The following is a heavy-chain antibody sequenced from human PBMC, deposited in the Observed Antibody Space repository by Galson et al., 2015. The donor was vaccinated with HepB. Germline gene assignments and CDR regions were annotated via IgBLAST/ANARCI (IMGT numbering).Heavy chain of an antibody. J-gene: IGHJ5*02. CDR2: ISAYNGDT. D-gene: IGHD6-13*01. Sequence: SVKVSCKASGYTFTNYNINWVRLAPGQGLQWMGRISAYNGDTNYAQKFQGRVTLTTDTSTNTAYMDLRNLRSDEPAVDYCARSGIAAGFLGPWGQGTLVTVSS. CDR3: ARSGIAAGFLGP. V-gene: IGHV1-18*01. CDR1: GYTFTNYN.